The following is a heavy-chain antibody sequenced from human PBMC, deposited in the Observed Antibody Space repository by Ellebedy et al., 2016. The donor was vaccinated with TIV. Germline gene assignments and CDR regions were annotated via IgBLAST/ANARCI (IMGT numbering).Heavy chain of an antibody. CDR2: IYPGDSNT. D-gene: IGHD5-18*01. Sequence: GESLKISCKVSGYSFTNYWIGWVRQMPGKGLDWLGAIYPGDSNTKYSPSFQGQVNISADKSINTAYLQWSSLKASDTAMYYCARQDTVDTAMFSNWGQGTLVTVSS. CDR3: ARQDTVDTAMFSN. CDR1: GYSFTNYW. J-gene: IGHJ4*02. V-gene: IGHV5-51*01.